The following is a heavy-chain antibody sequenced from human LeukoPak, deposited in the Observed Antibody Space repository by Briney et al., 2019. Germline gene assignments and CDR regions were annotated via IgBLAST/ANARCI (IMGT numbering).Heavy chain of an antibody. D-gene: IGHD3-10*01. CDR2: IRYDGSNK. CDR1: GFTFSSYG. V-gene: IGHV3-30*02. J-gene: IGHJ4*02. CDR3: AKGSRGYGSDYYFDY. Sequence: GGSLRLSCAASGFTFSSYGMHWVRQAPGKGLERVAFIRYDGSNKYYADSVKGRFTISRDNSKNTLYLQMNSLRAEDTAVYYCAKGSRGYGSDYYFDYWGQGTLVTVSS.